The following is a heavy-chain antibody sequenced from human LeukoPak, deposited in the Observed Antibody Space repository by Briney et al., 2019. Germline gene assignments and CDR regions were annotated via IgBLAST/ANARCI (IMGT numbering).Heavy chain of an antibody. CDR2: IIPIFGTA. CDR3: ARDTITMVRGKSARSSPAFDI. D-gene: IGHD3-10*01. Sequence: SVKVSCKASGVTFSSYAISWVRHAPGQGLEWMGGIIPIFGTANYAQKFQGRVTITADESTSTAYMELSSLRSEDTAVYYCARDTITMVRGKSARSSPAFDIWGQGTMVTVSS. J-gene: IGHJ3*02. CDR1: GVTFSSYA. V-gene: IGHV1-69*13.